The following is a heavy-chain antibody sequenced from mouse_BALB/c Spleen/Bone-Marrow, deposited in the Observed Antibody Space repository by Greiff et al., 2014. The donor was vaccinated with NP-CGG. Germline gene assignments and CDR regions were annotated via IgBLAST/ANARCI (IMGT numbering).Heavy chain of an antibody. CDR3: ARGGYCRYDGFAY. D-gene: IGHD2-14*01. J-gene: IGHJ3*01. Sequence: QVQLQQPGAELARPGASVKLSCKASGYTFTDYYINWVRRRTGQGLEWIGEIYPGNGNTYYNEKFKGKATLTADKSSSTAYMQLSSLTSEDSAVYFCARGGYCRYDGFAYWGQGTLVTVSA. V-gene: IGHV1-77*01. CDR2: IYPGNGNT. CDR1: GYTFTDYY.